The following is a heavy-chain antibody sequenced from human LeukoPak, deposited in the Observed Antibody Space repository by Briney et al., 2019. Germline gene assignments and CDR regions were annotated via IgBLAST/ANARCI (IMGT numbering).Heavy chain of an antibody. D-gene: IGHD4-17*01. V-gene: IGHV3-74*01. CDR1: GFTFSSYA. CDR3: ARAFSSYGDYVGLDY. Sequence: GGSLRLSCAASGFTFSSYAMSWVRQAPGKGLVWVSRINSDGSSTSYADSVKGRFTISRDNAKNTLYLQMNSLRDEDTAVYYCARAFSSYGDYVGLDYWGQGTLVTVPS. J-gene: IGHJ4*02. CDR2: INSDGSST.